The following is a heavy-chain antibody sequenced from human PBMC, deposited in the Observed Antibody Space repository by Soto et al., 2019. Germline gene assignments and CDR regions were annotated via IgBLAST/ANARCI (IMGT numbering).Heavy chain of an antibody. CDR2: ISGSGGST. V-gene: IGHV3-23*01. D-gene: IGHD3-22*01. CDR1: GFTFSSYA. CDR3: ANGWTITTISLLYGMDV. Sequence: PGGALRLSCAASGFTFSSYAMSWVRQAPGKGLEWVSAISGSGGSTYYADAVKGRFTISRDNSKNTLYLQMNSLRAEHTAVYYCANGWTITTISLLYGMDVCGQGSRVTASS. J-gene: IGHJ6*02.